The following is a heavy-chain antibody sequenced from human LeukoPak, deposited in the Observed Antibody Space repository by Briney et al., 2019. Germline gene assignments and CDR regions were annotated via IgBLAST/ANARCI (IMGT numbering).Heavy chain of an antibody. Sequence: PGGSLRLSCAASGFTFSSYAMTSVRQAPGKGLEWVAGISGSGGDTYNADSVKGRFTISRDNSQNTLYLQMNSLRAEDTAVYYCAKGGGLYDILTSYYYYGMDVWGQGTTVTVSS. CDR1: GFTFSSYA. V-gene: IGHV3-23*01. CDR3: AKGGGLYDILTSYYYYGMDV. D-gene: IGHD3-9*01. CDR2: ISGSGGDT. J-gene: IGHJ6*02.